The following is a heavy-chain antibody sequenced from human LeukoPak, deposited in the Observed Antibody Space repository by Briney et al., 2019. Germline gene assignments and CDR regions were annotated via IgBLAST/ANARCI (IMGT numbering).Heavy chain of an antibody. Sequence: GGSLRLSCAASGFTFNMYSMNWVRQPPGKGLEWFSSISSSSSYIYYVDSLKGRFTISRDNAKTSLYLQMNSLRAEDTAVYYCATLGENGFDIWGEGTMVSVSS. J-gene: IGHJ3*02. D-gene: IGHD3-16*01. CDR1: GFTFNMYS. CDR2: ISSSSSYI. V-gene: IGHV3-21*01. CDR3: ATLGENGFDI.